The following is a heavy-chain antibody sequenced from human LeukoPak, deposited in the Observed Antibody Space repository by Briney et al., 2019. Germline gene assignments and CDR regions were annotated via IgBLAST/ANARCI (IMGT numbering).Heavy chain of an antibody. CDR2: IYASGST. CDR1: GGSISSGSYY. Sequence: SQTLSLTCTVSGGSISSGSYYWSWIRQPAGKGLEWIGRIYASGSTNYDPSLKSRATISVDTSKNQFSLKLSSVTAADTAVYYCARDRGWFDPWGQGTLVTVSS. CDR3: ARDRGWFDP. V-gene: IGHV4-61*02. J-gene: IGHJ5*02.